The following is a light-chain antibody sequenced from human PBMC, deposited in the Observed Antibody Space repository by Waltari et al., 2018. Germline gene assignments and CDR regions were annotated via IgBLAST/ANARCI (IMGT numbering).Light chain of an antibody. J-gene: IGKJ2*01. Sequence: EIVLTQSPATLSVSPGDRATLTCRASQSVSSYLAWYQQKPGQAPRLLLYDASNRATGIPARFSGSGSGTDFTLTISSLEPEDFAVYYCQQRSNWPRYTFGQGTKLEIK. V-gene: IGKV3-11*01. CDR3: QQRSNWPRYT. CDR1: QSVSSY. CDR2: DAS.